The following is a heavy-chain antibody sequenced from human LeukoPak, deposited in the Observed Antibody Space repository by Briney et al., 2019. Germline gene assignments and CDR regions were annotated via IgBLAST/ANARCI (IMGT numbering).Heavy chain of an antibody. D-gene: IGHD3-9*01. CDR1: GGSISSGSYY. V-gene: IGHV4-61*02. CDR3: ASLGKYYDILTGYDWWFDP. Sequence: PSETLSLTCTVSGGSISSGSYYWSWIRQPAGKGLEWIGRIYTSGSTNYNPSLKSRVTISVDTSKNQFSLKLGSVTAADTAVYYCASLGKYYDILTGYDWWFDPWGQGTLVTVSS. CDR2: IYTSGST. J-gene: IGHJ5*02.